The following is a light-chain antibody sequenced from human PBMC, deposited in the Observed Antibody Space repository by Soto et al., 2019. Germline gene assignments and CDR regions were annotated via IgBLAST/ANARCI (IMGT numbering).Light chain of an antibody. CDR3: QQYKKWPPYT. CDR1: QSVSSN. Sequence: EIVMTQSPANLSVSPGERATLSCRASQSVSSNLAWYQQKPGQGPRLLIYGASTRATGIPARFSGSGSGTEFTLNISSLQSEDFAVYYCQQYKKWPPYTFGQGTKVEIK. V-gene: IGKV3-15*01. J-gene: IGKJ2*01. CDR2: GAS.